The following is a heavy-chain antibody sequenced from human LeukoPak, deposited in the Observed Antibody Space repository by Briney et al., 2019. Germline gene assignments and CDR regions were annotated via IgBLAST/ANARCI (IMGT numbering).Heavy chain of an antibody. CDR1: GGTFSSYA. CDR3: ARDLADDYGDYCLGY. V-gene: IGHV1-69*04. J-gene: IGHJ4*02. CDR2: IIPILGIA. Sequence: SVKVSCKASGGTFSSYAISWVRQAPGQGLEWMGRIIPILGIANYAQKFQGRVTITADKSTSTAYMELSSLRSEDTAVYYCARDLADDYGDYCLGYWGQGTLVTVSS. D-gene: IGHD4-17*01.